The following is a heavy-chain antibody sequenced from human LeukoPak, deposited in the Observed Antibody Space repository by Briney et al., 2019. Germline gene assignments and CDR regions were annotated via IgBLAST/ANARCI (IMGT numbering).Heavy chain of an antibody. V-gene: IGHV3-23*01. D-gene: IGHD3/OR15-3a*01. CDR2: ISGSGGST. CDR3: AKAPQSRGLGTFDY. J-gene: IGHJ4*02. CDR1: GFTFSSYA. Sequence: GSLRLSCEASGFTFSSYAMSWVRQAPGKGLEWVSAISGSGGSTYYADSVKGRFTISRDNSKNTLYLQMNSLRAEDTAVYYCAKAPQSRGLGTFDYWGQGTLVTVSS.